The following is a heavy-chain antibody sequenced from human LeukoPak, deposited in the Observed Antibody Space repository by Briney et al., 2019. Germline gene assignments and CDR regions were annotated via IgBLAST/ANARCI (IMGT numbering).Heavy chain of an antibody. Sequence: GSLRLSCAASGFTFSSYWMSWVRQAPGKGLEWIGKINHSGSTNYNPSLKSRVTISVDTSKNQFSLKVASVTAADTAIYYCAKGAGGFSYYNWFDPWGQGTLVTVSS. CDR2: INHSGST. CDR1: GFTFSSYW. CDR3: AKGAGGFSYYNWFDP. D-gene: IGHD5-18*01. J-gene: IGHJ5*02. V-gene: IGHV4-34*01.